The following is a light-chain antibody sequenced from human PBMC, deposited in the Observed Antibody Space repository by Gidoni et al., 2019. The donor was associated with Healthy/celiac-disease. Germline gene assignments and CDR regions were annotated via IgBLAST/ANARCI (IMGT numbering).Light chain of an antibody. J-gene: IGKJ4*01. Sequence: EIVLTQSPGTLSLSPGERATLSCRASQSVSSSYLAWYQQKPGQAPRLPIYGASSRATGIPDRFSGSGSGTDFTLTISRLEPEDFAVYYCQQYGSSPPVTFGGGTKVEIK. V-gene: IGKV3-20*01. CDR3: QQYGSSPPVT. CDR2: GAS. CDR1: QSVSSSY.